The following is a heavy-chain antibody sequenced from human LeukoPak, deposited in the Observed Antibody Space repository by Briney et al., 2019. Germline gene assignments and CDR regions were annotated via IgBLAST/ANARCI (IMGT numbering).Heavy chain of an antibody. CDR3: ARLHGGNHDAFDI. CDR1: GYSISSGYY. D-gene: IGHD4-23*01. Sequence: PSETLSLTCAVSGYSISSGYYWGWIRQPPGKGLEWIGSIYHSGSTYYNPSLKSRVTISVDTSKNQFSLKLSSVTAADTAVYYCARLHGGNHDAFDIWGQGTTVTVSS. CDR2: IYHSGST. J-gene: IGHJ3*02. V-gene: IGHV4-38-2*01.